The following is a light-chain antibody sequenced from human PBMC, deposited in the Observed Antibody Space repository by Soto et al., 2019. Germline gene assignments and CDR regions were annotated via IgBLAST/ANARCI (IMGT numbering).Light chain of an antibody. Sequence: QSALTQPASVSGSPGQSITISCTGTSSDVGGYNYVSWYQQHPGKAPKLMIYEVSSRPSGVSNRFSGSKSGNTASLIISGLQAEDEADYSSSSTRVFGGGTKVTVL. CDR3: SSTRV. V-gene: IGLV2-14*01. CDR1: SSDVGGYNY. CDR2: EVS. J-gene: IGLJ3*02.